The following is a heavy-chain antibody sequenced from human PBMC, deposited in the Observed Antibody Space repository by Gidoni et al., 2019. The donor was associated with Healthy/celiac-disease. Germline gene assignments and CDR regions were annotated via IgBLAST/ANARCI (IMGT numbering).Heavy chain of an antibody. CDR3: ARGIVKYCSSTSCYRTWYFDL. CDR1: GGSFSGYY. D-gene: IGHD2-2*01. V-gene: IGHV4-34*01. J-gene: IGHJ2*01. CDR2: INQSGST. Sequence: QVQLQQWGAGLLKPSETLSLTCAVYGGSFSGYYWTWIRQPPGKGLEWIGEINQSGSTNYNPSLKSRVTISVDTSKNQFSLKLSSVTAADTAVYYCARGIVKYCSSTSCYRTWYFDLWGRGTLVTVSS.